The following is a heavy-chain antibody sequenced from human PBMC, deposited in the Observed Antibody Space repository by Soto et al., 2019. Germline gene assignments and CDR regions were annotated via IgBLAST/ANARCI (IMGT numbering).Heavy chain of an antibody. CDR1: GFTFSSYG. D-gene: IGHD3-22*01. V-gene: IGHV3-33*01. CDR2: IWYDGSNK. J-gene: IGHJ3*02. Sequence: QVQLVESGGGVVQPGRSLRLSCAASGFTFSSYGMHWVRQAPGKGLEWVAVIWYDGSNKYYADSVKGRFTISRDNSKNTLYLKMNSLRAEDTAVYYCARFGSSGYYWPIGGAFDIWGQGTMVTVSS. CDR3: ARFGSSGYYWPIGGAFDI.